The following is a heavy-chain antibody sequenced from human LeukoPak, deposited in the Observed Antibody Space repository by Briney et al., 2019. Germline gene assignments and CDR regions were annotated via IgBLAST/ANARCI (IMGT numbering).Heavy chain of an antibody. J-gene: IGHJ4*02. CDR2: ISSSSTI. CDR3: ASLYSYGFGGEFDY. D-gene: IGHD5-18*01. Sequence: RGSLRLSCAASGFTFSSYSMNWVRQAPGKGLEWVSYISSSSTIYYAGSVKGRFTISRDNAKNSLYLQMNSLRAEDTAVYYCASLYSYGFGGEFDYWGQGTLVTVSS. CDR1: GFTFSSYS. V-gene: IGHV3-48*01.